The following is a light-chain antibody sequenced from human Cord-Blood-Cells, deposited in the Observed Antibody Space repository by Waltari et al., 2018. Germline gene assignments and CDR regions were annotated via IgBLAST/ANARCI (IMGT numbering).Light chain of an antibody. Sequence: QSALTQPASVSGSPGQSITISCTGTSSDVGSYNLVPWYQQHPGKSPKLMIYEGSKRPSGVSNRVSGSKSGNTASLTISGLQAEDEADYYCCSYAGSSTSVFGGGTKLTVL. CDR3: CSYAGSSTSV. CDR1: SSDVGSYNL. J-gene: IGLJ3*02. CDR2: EGS. V-gene: IGLV2-23*01.